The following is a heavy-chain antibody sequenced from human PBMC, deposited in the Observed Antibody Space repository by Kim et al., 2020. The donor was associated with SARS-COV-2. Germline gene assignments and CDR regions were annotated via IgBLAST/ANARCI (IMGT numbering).Heavy chain of an antibody. J-gene: IGHJ4*02. CDR1: GFTFSSYD. D-gene: IGHD6-13*01. CDR3: ARVRAAAGRGGHFDY. Sequence: GGSLRLSCAASGFTFSSYDMHWVRQATGKGLEWVSAIGTAGDRYYPGSVKGRFTISRENAKNSLYLQMNSLRAGDTAVYYCARVRAAAGRGGHFDYWGQGTLVTVSS. V-gene: IGHV3-13*04. CDR2: IGTAGDR.